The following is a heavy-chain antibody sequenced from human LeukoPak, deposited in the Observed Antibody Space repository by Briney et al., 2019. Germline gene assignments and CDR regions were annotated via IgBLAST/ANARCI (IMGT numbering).Heavy chain of an antibody. CDR3: ARDTTVVTPDGLDI. J-gene: IGHJ3*02. V-gene: IGHV1-18*01. CDR2: ISAYNGNT. Sequence: GASVKVSCKASGYTFTTYGISWVRQAPGQGLEWMGWISAYNGNTNYAQKLLDRVTMTTDTFTNTAYMELRSLRSDDTAVYYCARDTTVVTPDGLDIWGQGTMVTVSS. D-gene: IGHD4-23*01. CDR1: GYTFTTYG.